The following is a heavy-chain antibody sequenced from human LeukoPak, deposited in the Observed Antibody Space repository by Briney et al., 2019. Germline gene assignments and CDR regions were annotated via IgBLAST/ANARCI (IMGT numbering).Heavy chain of an antibody. V-gene: IGHV3-21*01. CDR2: ISSSSSYR. CDR3: ARDRGSGWFYDIDY. CDR1: GFTFSSYS. D-gene: IGHD6-19*01. J-gene: IGHJ4*02. Sequence: PGGSLRLSCAASGFTFSSYSMNWVRQAPGKGLEWVSSISSSSSYRYYADSVKGRFTISRDNAKNSLFLQMNSLRAEDTAVYYCARDRGSGWFYDIDYWGQGTLVTVSS.